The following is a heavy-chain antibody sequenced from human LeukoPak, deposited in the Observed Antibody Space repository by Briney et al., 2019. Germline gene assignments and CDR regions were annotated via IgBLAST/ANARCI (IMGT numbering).Heavy chain of an antibody. Sequence: PGGSLRLSCAPYGFTFSSYGMHWVRQAPGKGLVWVSRINSDGSSTSYADSVKGRFTISRDNAKNTLYLQMNSLRAEDTAVYYCARGYCSSTSCHLSSWGQGTLVTVSP. CDR1: GFTFSSYG. D-gene: IGHD2-2*01. V-gene: IGHV3-74*01. CDR3: ARGYCSSTSCHLSS. J-gene: IGHJ4*02. CDR2: INSDGSST.